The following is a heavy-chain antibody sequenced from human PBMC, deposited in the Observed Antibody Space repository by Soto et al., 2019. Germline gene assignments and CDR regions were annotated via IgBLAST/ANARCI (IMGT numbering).Heavy chain of an antibody. CDR1: GFSLSTSGVG. Sequence: SGPTLVNPTQTLTLTCTFSGFSLSTSGVGVGWIRQPPGNSLECLALIYWDDDKRYSPSLKSRLTITKDTSKNQVVLTMTNMDHVDTATYYCAHSYDFWSGPSGDYYYYGMEVWGEETTVNVSS. D-gene: IGHD3-3*01. CDR3: AHSYDFWSGPSGDYYYYGMEV. V-gene: IGHV2-5*02. CDR2: IYWDDDK. J-gene: IGHJ6*04.